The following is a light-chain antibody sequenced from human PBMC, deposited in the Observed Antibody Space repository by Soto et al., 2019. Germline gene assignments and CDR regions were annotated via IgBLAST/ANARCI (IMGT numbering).Light chain of an antibody. V-gene: IGLV2-14*01. J-gene: IGLJ2*01. CDR1: SRDVGGYNY. CDR2: DVS. CDR3: SSYTNSGTVV. Sequence: QSALTQPASVSGSPGQSITISCTGTSRDVGGYNYVSWYHQHPGKAPKLRIYDVSNRPSGVSNRFSGSKSGNTASLTISGLQAEDEADYYCSSYTNSGTVVFGGGTKLTVL.